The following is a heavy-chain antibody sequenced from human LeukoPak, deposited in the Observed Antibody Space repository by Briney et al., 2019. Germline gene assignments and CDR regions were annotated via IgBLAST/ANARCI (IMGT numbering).Heavy chain of an antibody. J-gene: IGHJ1*01. CDR3: AFLVREPLH. V-gene: IGHV3-7*01. D-gene: IGHD3-10*01. CDR2: LESNGSDR. CDR1: GFSFSQYY. Sequence: GGSLRLSCAVSGFSFSQYYMGWARQAPGKGLEWVAILESNGSDRKYVDSVKGRFTISRDNAKNSLYLQMSSLTAEDTAIYYCAFLVREPLHWGRGTLVTVSS.